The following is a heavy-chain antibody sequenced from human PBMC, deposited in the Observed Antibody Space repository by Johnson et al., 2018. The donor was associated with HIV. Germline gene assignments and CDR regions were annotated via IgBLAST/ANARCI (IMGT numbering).Heavy chain of an antibody. J-gene: IGHJ3*02. D-gene: IGHD6-6*01. V-gene: IGHV3-30*04. CDR2: ISFDGNDK. CDR1: GFTFSIYA. Sequence: VQLVESGGGVVQPGRSLRLSCVASGFTFSIYAMHWVRQAPGKGLEWVSLISFDGNDKYYADSVKGRFSISRDNSKNTLHLQMNSLRAEDTAVYYCARDTSIAAARAFDIWGQGTMVTVSS. CDR3: ARDTSIAAARAFDI.